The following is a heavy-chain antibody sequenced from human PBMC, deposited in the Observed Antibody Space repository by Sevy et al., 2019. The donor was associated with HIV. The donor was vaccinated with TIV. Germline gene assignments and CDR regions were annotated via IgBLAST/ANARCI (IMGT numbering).Heavy chain of an antibody. CDR1: GFTFSDYY. Sequence: GGSLRLSCAASGFTFSDYYMSWIRQAPGKGLEWVSYISSSGSTIYYAYAVKGRFTITRDNSKNSLYLQRNSLRAEDMSVYYCARDGGYCSSTSCYDTIFYYYYGMDVWGQGTTVTVSS. J-gene: IGHJ6*02. CDR2: ISSSGSTI. V-gene: IGHV3-11*01. D-gene: IGHD2-2*01. CDR3: ARDGGYCSSTSCYDTIFYYYYGMDV.